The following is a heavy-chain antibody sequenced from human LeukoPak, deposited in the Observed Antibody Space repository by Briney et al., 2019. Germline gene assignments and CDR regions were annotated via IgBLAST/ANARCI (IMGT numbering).Heavy chain of an antibody. Sequence: SETLSLTCTVSGGSISSSSYYWGWIRQPPGKGMEWIGSIYYSGSTYYNPSLKSRVTISVDTSKNQFSLKLSSVTAPDTAVYYCARVVSIVGATNWFDPWGQGTLVTVSS. J-gene: IGHJ5*02. CDR2: IYYSGST. CDR1: GGSISSSSYY. D-gene: IGHD1-26*01. CDR3: ARVVSIVGATNWFDP. V-gene: IGHV4-39*01.